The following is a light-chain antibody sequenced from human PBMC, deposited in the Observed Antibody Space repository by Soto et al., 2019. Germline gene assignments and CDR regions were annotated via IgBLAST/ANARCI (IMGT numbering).Light chain of an antibody. J-gene: IGKJ2*01. CDR1: QRVTSSY. Sequence: EIVLTQSPGTLSLSPGERATLSCRASQRVTSSYLAWYQQKPGQAPRLLIYGASSRATGIPDRFSGSGSGTDFTLTIGRLEPEDFAVYYCQHYGSSLYTFGQGTKVEIK. CDR2: GAS. CDR3: QHYGSSLYT. V-gene: IGKV3-20*01.